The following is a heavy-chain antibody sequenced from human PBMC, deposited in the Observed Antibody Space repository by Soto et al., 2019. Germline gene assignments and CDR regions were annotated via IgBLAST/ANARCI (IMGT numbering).Heavy chain of an antibody. V-gene: IGHV3-48*03. J-gene: IGHJ4*02. CDR3: ASLVAVAGYDY. Sequence: SGGSLRLSCAASGFTFSSYEMNWVRQAPGKGLEWVSYISSSGSTIYYADSVKGRFTISRDNAKNSLYLQMNSLRAEDTAVYYCASLVAVAGYDYWGQGTLVTAPQ. D-gene: IGHD6-19*01. CDR1: GFTFSSYE. CDR2: ISSSGSTI.